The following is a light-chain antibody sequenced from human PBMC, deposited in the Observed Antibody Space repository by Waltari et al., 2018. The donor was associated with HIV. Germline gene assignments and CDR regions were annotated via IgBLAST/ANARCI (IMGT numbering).Light chain of an antibody. CDR1: SSNIGSKY. J-gene: IGLJ3*02. Sequence: QSVLTQPPSASGTPGQRVTISCSGSSSNIGSKYVYWYQQLPGTAPKLLIYRNNQRPSGVPDRFSGSKSGTSASLAISGLRSEDDADYYCAAWDDSLSGVVFGGGTKLTVL. V-gene: IGLV1-47*01. CDR2: RNN. CDR3: AAWDDSLSGVV.